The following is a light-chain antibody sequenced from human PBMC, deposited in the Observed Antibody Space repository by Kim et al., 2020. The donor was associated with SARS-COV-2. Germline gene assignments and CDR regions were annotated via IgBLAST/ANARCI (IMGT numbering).Light chain of an antibody. Sequence: DIQMTQSPSSVSASAGDRVTITCRASQDISGWLSWYQQRPGKAPKLLIYAASSLQSGVPSRFSGSGSGTDFTLTISSLQPEDFATYYCQQTKNFPYTFGQGTTLEI. CDR3: QQTKNFPYT. CDR2: AAS. J-gene: IGKJ2*01. V-gene: IGKV1-12*02. CDR1: QDISGW.